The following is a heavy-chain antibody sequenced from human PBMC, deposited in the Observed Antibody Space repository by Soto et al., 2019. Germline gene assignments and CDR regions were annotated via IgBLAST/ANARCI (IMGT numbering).Heavy chain of an antibody. D-gene: IGHD4-17*01. CDR3: EEGVWLTTGGKHYYLYYMAV. CDR2: IIPILNIT. J-gene: IGHJ6*03. CDR1: GGTLSSYT. Sequence: QVQLVQSGAEVKKPGSSVRVSCTPSGGTLSSYTFNWVRQAPGQGLEWMGRIIPILNITNYAQKFQGRVTIAADKSTSTAYMEISSRRDDNSAIYYCEEGVWLTTGGKHYYLYYMAVGSKGTTVTVSS. V-gene: IGHV1-69*02.